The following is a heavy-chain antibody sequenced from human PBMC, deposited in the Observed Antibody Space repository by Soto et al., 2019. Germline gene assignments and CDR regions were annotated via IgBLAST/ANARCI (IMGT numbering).Heavy chain of an antibody. V-gene: IGHV3-53*02. D-gene: IGHD3-10*01. CDR3: ARSGYYGSGRNRGFDY. CDR1: GFTVSSNY. Sequence: EVQLVETGGGLIQPGGSLRLSCAASGFTVSSNYMSWVRQAPGKGLEWVSVIYSGGSTYYADSVKGRFTISRDNSKNTLYLQMNSLRAADTAVYYCARSGYYGSGRNRGFDYWGQGTLVTVSS. J-gene: IGHJ4*02. CDR2: IYSGGST.